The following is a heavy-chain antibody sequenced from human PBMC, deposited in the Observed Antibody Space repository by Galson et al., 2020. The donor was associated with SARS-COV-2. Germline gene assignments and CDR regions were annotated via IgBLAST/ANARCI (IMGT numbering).Heavy chain of an antibody. CDR2: IDPSDSYT. J-gene: IGHJ6*04. CDR1: GYSFTSYW. V-gene: IGHV5-10-1*01. D-gene: IGHD6-13*01. Sequence: HGESLKISCKGSGYSFTSYWISWVRQMPGKGLEWMGRIDPSDSYTNYSPSFQGHVTIPADKSISTAYLQWSSLKASDTAMYYCARSLHVVAAAGLYYYGMDVWGKGTTVTVSS. CDR3: ARSLHVVAAAGLYYYGMDV.